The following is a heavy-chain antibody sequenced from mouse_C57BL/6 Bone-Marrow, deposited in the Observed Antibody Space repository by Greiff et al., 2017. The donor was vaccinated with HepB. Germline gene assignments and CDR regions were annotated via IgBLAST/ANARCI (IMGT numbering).Heavy chain of an antibody. D-gene: IGHD1-1*01. CDR2: INPNNGGT. CDR1: GYTFTDYN. V-gene: IGHV1-18*01. Sequence: VQLKQSGPELVKPGASVKIPCKASGYTFTDYNMDWVKQSHGKSLEWIGDINPNNGGTIYNQKFKGKATLTVDKSSSTAYMELRSLTSEDTAVYYCARSPYYYGSSSPGAMDYWGQGTSVTVSS. J-gene: IGHJ4*01. CDR3: ARSPYYYGSSSPGAMDY.